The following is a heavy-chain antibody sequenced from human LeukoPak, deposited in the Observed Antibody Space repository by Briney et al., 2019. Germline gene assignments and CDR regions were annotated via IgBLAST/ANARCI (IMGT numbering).Heavy chain of an antibody. V-gene: IGHV3-23*01. D-gene: IGHD3-22*01. Sequence: GGSLRLSCAASGFTFSSYAMSWVRQAPGKGLEWVSAISGSGGSTYYADSVKGRFTISRDNSKNTLYLQMNSLRAEDTAVYYCARRVYYYDSSGYVQDVWGKGTTVTVSP. CDR1: GFTFSSYA. J-gene: IGHJ6*04. CDR2: ISGSGGST. CDR3: ARRVYYYDSSGYVQDV.